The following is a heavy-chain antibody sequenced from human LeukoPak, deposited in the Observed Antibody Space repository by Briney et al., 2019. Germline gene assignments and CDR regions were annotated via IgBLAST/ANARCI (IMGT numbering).Heavy chain of an antibody. J-gene: IGHJ4*02. CDR2: INSDGRST. D-gene: IGHD2-8*01. V-gene: IGHV3-74*01. CDR3: ARNSNGMSN. CDR1: GFTFTNYG. Sequence: PGGSLRPSXVASGFTFTNYGMMWVRQAPGKGLVWVSYINSDGRSTTYADSVKGRFTISRDNAKNTLYLQMSSLRAEDTAMYYCARNSNGMSNWGQGTLVIVSS.